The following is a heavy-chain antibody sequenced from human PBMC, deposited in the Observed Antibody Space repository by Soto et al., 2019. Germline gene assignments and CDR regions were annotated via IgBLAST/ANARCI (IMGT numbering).Heavy chain of an antibody. J-gene: IGHJ4*02. CDR3: AKGGSGSYKFDY. D-gene: IGHD3-10*01. CDR1: GFTFDDYA. Sequence: EVQLVESGGGLVQPGRSLRLSCAASGFTFDDYAMHWVRQAPGKGLEWVSGISWNSGSIGYADSVKGRFTISRDNAKNYLYLQMNSLRAEDTALYYCAKGGSGSYKFDYWGQGTLVTVSS. V-gene: IGHV3-9*01. CDR2: ISWNSGSI.